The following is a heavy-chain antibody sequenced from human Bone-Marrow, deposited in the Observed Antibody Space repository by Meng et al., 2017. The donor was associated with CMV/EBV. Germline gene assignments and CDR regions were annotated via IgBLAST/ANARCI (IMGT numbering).Heavy chain of an antibody. CDR1: CYTFSTYG. J-gene: IGHJ5*02. D-gene: IGHD6-6*01. Sequence: SCYTFSTYGISWVRQAPGQGLEWMGWISAYNGDTNYAQKFQGRVTMTTDTSTSTAYMELRSLRSDDAAIYYCARDHIAARPGWFDPWGQGTLVTVSS. CDR3: ARDHIAARPGWFDP. V-gene: IGHV1-18*01. CDR2: ISAYNGDT.